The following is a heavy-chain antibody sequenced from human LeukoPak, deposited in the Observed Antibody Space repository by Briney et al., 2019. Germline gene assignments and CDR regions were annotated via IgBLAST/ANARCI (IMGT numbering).Heavy chain of an antibody. J-gene: IGHJ4*02. CDR1: GNYW. V-gene: IGHV3-74*01. CDR3: VSFYETY. Sequence: GGSLRLSCAASGNYWIHWVRQAPGKGLVWVSHINSDGSWTGYADSVKGRFTISKDNAKNTVYLQMNNLRAEDTAVYYCVSFYETYWGRGTLVTASS. CDR2: INSDGSWT. D-gene: IGHD2-2*01.